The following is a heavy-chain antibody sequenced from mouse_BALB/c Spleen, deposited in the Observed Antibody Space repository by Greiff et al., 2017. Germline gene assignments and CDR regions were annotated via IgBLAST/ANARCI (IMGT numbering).Heavy chain of an antibody. V-gene: IGHV5-6-5*01. CDR1: GFTFSSYA. D-gene: IGHD2-4*01. CDR3: ARGHWDDDSAWFAY. J-gene: IGHJ3*01. Sequence: EVKVVESGGGLVKPGGSLKLSCAASGFTFSSYAMSWVRQTPEKRLEWVASISSGGSTYYPDSVKGRFTISRDNARTILYLQMSSLRSEDTAMYDCARGHWDDDSAWFAYWGQGTLVTVSA. CDR2: ISSGGST.